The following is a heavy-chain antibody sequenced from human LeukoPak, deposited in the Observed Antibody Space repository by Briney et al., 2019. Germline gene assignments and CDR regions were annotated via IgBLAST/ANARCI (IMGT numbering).Heavy chain of an antibody. Sequence: NTGGSLRLSCAASGFTFSSYSMNWVRQAPGKGLEWVSSISSSSSYIYYADSVKGRLTISRDNAKNSLYLQMNSLRAEDTAVYYCASLYSSGWYGDAFDIWGQGTMVTVSS. CDR3: ASLYSSGWYGDAFDI. J-gene: IGHJ3*02. CDR2: ISSSSSYI. V-gene: IGHV3-21*01. D-gene: IGHD6-19*01. CDR1: GFTFSSYS.